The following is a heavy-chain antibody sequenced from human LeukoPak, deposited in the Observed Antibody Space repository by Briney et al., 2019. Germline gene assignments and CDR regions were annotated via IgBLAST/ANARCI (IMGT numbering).Heavy chain of an antibody. Sequence: GGSLRLSCAASGFTFDNYGMSWVRQAPGKGLEWVSGINWNGGSTGYADSVKGRFIISRDNAKNSLYLQMNSLRAEDTALYYCARHRGSGSYQAFDYWGQGTLVSVSS. V-gene: IGHV3-20*04. CDR2: INWNGGST. CDR3: ARHRGSGSYQAFDY. J-gene: IGHJ4*02. D-gene: IGHD3-10*01. CDR1: GFTFDNYG.